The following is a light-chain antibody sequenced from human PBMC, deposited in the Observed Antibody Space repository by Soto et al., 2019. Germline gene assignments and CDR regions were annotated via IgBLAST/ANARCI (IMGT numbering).Light chain of an antibody. Sequence: EIVLTQSPGTLSLSPGERATLSCRASQSVSSSALAWYQQKPGQAPRRLIYGASSRATGIPDRFSGSGSGTEFTLTISSLQSEDFAVYYCQQYNNWPRTFGQGTKVDIK. CDR2: GAS. CDR3: QQYNNWPRT. CDR1: QSVSSS. V-gene: IGKV3D-15*01. J-gene: IGKJ1*01.